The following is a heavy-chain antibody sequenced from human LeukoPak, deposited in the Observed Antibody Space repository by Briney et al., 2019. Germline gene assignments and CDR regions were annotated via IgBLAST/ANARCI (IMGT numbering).Heavy chain of an antibody. J-gene: IGHJ5*02. V-gene: IGHV4-34*01. CDR2: INHSGST. CDR3: ARGTRDYYGSP. CDR1: SGSFSGYY. Sequence: PSETLSLTCAVYSGSFSGYYWSWIRQPPGKGLEWIGEINHSGSTNYNPSLKSRVTISVDTSKNQFSLKLSSVTAADTAVYYCARGTRDYYGSPWGQGTLVTVSS. D-gene: IGHD3-10*01.